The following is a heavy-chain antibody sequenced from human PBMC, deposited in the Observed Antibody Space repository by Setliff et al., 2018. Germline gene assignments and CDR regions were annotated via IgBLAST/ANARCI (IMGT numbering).Heavy chain of an antibody. V-gene: IGHV4-38-2*02. D-gene: IGHD2-2*01. Sequence: SETLSLTCTVSNFSLTSGFFWAWVRQPPGKGLEWIATVYHRGSTDYKPSLKSRATISVDTSKNQSSLKLTSMTAADTAVYFCAREGRSSTRGWYMDAWGKGTSVTVSS. CDR3: AREGRSSTRGWYMDA. CDR2: VYHRGST. J-gene: IGHJ6*03. CDR1: NFSLTSGFF.